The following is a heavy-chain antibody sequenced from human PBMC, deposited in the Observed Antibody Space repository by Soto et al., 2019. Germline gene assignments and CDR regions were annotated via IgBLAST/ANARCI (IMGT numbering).Heavy chain of an antibody. CDR2: ISWNSGSI. D-gene: IGHD1-26*01. Sequence: GGSLRLSCAASGFTFDDYAMHWVRQAPGKGLEWVSGISWNSGSIGYADSVKGRFTISRDNAKNSLYLQMNSLRAEDTALYYWAKDGIGYYPGSYMEVWGKGTTVTVSS. CDR3: AKDGIGYYPGSYMEV. CDR1: GFTFDDYA. V-gene: IGHV3-9*01. J-gene: IGHJ6*03.